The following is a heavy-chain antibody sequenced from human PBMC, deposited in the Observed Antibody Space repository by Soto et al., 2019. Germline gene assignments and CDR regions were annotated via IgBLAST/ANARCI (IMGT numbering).Heavy chain of an antibody. CDR3: ARDGERDTGLNFYYYLHGMDA. CDR1: GYTFTTYG. CDR2: ISPYNGTT. Sequence: ASVKVSCKVSGYTFTTYGISWVRQAPGQGLEWMGWISPYNGTTKYAEKFQGEMTMTTDTATSTAYMDLRSIRSDDTAVYYCARDGERDTGLNFYYYLHGMDAWGQGTRVTVSS. J-gene: IGHJ6*02. V-gene: IGHV1-18*04. D-gene: IGHD1-1*01.